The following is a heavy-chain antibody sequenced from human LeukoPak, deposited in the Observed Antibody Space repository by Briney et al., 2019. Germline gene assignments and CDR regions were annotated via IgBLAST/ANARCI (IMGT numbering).Heavy chain of an antibody. D-gene: IGHD5-12*01. CDR2: IWHDGRNK. CDR1: GFIFSSYA. Sequence: PGGSLRLSCTTSGFIFSSYAMYWVRQAPGKGLEWVALIWHDGRNKDYADSVKGRFTISRDNSKNTLYLQMNSLRAEDTAVYYCARDPGYRGYDYDSVYFDYWGQGTLVTVSS. CDR3: ARDPGYRGYDYDSVYFDY. V-gene: IGHV3-33*07. J-gene: IGHJ4*02.